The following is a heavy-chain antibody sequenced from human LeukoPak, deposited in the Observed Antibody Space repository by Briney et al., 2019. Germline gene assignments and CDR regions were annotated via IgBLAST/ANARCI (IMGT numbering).Heavy chain of an antibody. V-gene: IGHV1-46*01. Sequence: ASVKVSCKASGYTFTSYYMHWVRQAPGQGLEWMGIINPSGGSTSYTQKFQGRVTMTRDTSTSTVYMELSSLRSEDTAVYYCARDHDYGSDDYYYGMDVWGQGTTVTVSS. CDR1: GYTFTSYY. CDR3: ARDHDYGSDDYYYGMDV. CDR2: INPSGGST. D-gene: IGHD3-10*01. J-gene: IGHJ6*02.